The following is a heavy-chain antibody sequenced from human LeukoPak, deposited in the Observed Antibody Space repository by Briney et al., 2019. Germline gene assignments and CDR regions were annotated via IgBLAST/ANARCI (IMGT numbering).Heavy chain of an antibody. J-gene: IGHJ4*02. CDR1: GGSISSNY. Sequence: SETLSLTCTVSGGSISSNYWSWVRQPPGKGLEWIGYIYYSGNTKYNPSLKSRVTISVDTSKNQFSLKLSSVTAADTAVYYCARSLPYYYDSSGYYGSFDYWGQGTLVTVSS. V-gene: IGHV4-59*08. D-gene: IGHD3-22*01. CDR3: ARSLPYYYDSSGYYGSFDY. CDR2: IYYSGNT.